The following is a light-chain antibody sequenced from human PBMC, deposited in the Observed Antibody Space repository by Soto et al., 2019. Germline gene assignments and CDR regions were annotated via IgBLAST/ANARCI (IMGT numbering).Light chain of an antibody. V-gene: IGKV3-15*01. CDR3: QHYHNWPPWT. J-gene: IGKJ1*01. CDR1: QSVGSN. CDR2: GAS. Sequence: EIVMTQSPATLSVSPGERASLSCRASQSVGSNVAWYQQKPGQSPRLLIYGASTRATGIPARFSGNGSEMEFTLSISSLQSEDFAVYYCQHYHNWPPWTFGQGTKVE.